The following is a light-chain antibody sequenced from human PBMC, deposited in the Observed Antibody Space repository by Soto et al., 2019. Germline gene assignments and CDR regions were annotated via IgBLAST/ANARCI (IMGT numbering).Light chain of an antibody. V-gene: IGKV3-15*01. J-gene: IGKJ1*01. Sequence: ESVMTPSPSTLSVSPGERATLSWKASQSVSSNLAWYQQKPGQAPRLLIYCASTRATGIPARFSGSGSGTEFTLTISSLQSEDFAVYYCQQYNNWSRRTFGQGAKV. CDR1: QSVSSN. CDR2: CAS. CDR3: QQYNNWSRRT.